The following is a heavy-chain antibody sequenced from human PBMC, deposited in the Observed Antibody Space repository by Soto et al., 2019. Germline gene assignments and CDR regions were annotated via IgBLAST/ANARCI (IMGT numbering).Heavy chain of an antibody. CDR3: ARLPKGSLVTA. CDR1: GFRFSDHS. D-gene: IGHD2-21*02. V-gene: IGHV3-48*02. Sequence: GSLRLSCEGSGFRFSDHSMNWVRQAPGKGLQWISYISSNSDITYYADSVKGRFTVSRDNANNALFLQMNSLRDDDTATYYCARLPKGSLVTAWGQGARVTVSS. CDR2: ISSNSDIT. J-gene: IGHJ4*02.